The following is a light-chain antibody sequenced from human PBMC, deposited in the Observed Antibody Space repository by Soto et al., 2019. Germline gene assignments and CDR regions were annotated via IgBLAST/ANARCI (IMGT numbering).Light chain of an antibody. CDR2: AAS. J-gene: IGKJ4*01. CDR3: QQSFSSPPA. V-gene: IGKV1-39*01. CDR1: QSISTY. Sequence: DIQLTQSPSSLSASVGDRFTVTCRASQSISTYLDWYQQKPGRAPKLLIYAASTLQSGVPSRFSGSGSGTHFTLTISSLQPEDFATYYCQQSFSSPPAFGGGTKVEI.